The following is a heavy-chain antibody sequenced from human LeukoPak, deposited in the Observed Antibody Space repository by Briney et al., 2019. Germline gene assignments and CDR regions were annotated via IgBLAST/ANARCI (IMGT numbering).Heavy chain of an antibody. CDR1: GYTFTSYG. D-gene: IGHD3-22*01. Sequence: ASVKVSCKASGYTFTSYGISWVRQAPGQGLEWMGWISAYNGNTNYAQKLQGRVTMTTDTSTSTAYMELRSLRPDDTAVYYCARRIVVVTTGPHFDYWGQGTLVTVSS. CDR3: ARRIVVVTTGPHFDY. V-gene: IGHV1-18*01. CDR2: ISAYNGNT. J-gene: IGHJ4*02.